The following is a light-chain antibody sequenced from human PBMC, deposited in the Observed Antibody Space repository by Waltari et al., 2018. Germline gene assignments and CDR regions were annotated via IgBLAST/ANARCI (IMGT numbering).Light chain of an antibody. CDR1: SLRSYN. V-gene: IGLV3-19*01. J-gene: IGLJ2*01. Sequence: SSELTQDHAVSVALGQTVRNTGQGDSLRSYNASWYQQKPGQAPVLVIYGKKNRPSGIPDRFSGSSSGNTASLTITGAQAEDEADYYCNSRDSSGNHLRVVFGGGTKLTVL. CDR3: NSRDSSGNHLRVV. CDR2: GKK.